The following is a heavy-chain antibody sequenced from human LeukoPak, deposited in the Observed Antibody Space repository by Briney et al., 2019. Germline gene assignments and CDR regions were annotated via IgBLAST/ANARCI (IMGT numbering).Heavy chain of an antibody. V-gene: IGHV4-59*01. CDR1: GDSTSNYY. J-gene: IGHJ4*02. CDR2: IYYSGST. CDR3: ARTNYYGSGSYYFDY. D-gene: IGHD3-10*01. Sequence: KTSETLSLTCTVSGDSTSNYYWGWIRQPPGKGLEWIGYIYYSGSTNYNPSLKSRVTMSSDTSKNQFSLTLSSVTAADTAVYYCARTNYYGSGSYYFDYWGQGTLVTVS.